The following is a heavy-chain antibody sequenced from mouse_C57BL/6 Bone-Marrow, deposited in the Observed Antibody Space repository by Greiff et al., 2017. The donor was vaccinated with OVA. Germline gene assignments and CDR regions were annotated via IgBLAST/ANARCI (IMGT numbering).Heavy chain of an antibody. CDR2: ISSGSSTI. Sequence: EVHLVESGGGLVKPGGSLKLSCAASGFTFSDYGMHWVRQAPEKGLEWVAYISSGSSTIYYAATVKGRFTISRDNAKNTLFLQMTSLRSEDTAMYYCARPRYYGSSLYYYAMDYWGQGTSVTVSS. CDR1: GFTFSDYG. D-gene: IGHD1-1*01. CDR3: ARPRYYGSSLYYYAMDY. V-gene: IGHV5-17*01. J-gene: IGHJ4*01.